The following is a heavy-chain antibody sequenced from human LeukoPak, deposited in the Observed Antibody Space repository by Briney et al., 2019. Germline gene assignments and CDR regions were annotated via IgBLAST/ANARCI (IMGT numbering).Heavy chain of an antibody. J-gene: IGHJ6*03. V-gene: IGHV3-23*01. CDR1: GFTFSNHG. CDR2: VSPPGGGT. CDR3: AKGADYEPYYYYYYMDV. Sequence: PGGSLRLSCAASGFTFSNHGMNWVRQAPGKGLEWLSGVSPPGGGTYYADSVKGRFTISRDNSKNTLYLQMNSLRAEDTAVYYCAKGADYEPYYYYYYMDVWGKGTTVTVSS. D-gene: IGHD4-17*01.